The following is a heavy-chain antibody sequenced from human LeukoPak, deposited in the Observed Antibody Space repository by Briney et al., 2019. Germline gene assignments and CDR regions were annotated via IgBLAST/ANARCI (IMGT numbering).Heavy chain of an antibody. Sequence: GESLKISCKGSGYSFTSYWIGWVRQMPGKGLEWMGIIYPGDSDTRYSPSFQGQVTISADKSISTAYLQWSSLKASDTAMYYCARLPVAGTSMYNWSDPWGRGTLVTVSS. CDR1: GYSFTSYW. D-gene: IGHD6-19*01. CDR3: ARLPVAGTSMYNWSDP. CDR2: IYPGDSDT. V-gene: IGHV5-51*01. J-gene: IGHJ5*02.